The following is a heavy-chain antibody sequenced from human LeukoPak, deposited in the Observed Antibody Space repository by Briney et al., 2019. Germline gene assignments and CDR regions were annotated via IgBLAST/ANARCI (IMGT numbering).Heavy chain of an antibody. CDR1: GFTFSSYN. J-gene: IGHJ4*02. CDR3: ARRGISAPFDY. V-gene: IGHV3-48*01. CDR2: ISGSSSTI. D-gene: IGHD6-6*01. Sequence: GTSLRLSCAASGFTFSSYNMNWVRQAPGKGLEWVSYISGSSSTIYYADSVKGRFTISRDNAKNSLYLQVNSLRAEDTAVYYCARRGISAPFDYWGQGTLVTVSS.